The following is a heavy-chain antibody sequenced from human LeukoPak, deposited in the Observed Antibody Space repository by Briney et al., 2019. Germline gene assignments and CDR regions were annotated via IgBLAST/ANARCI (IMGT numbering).Heavy chain of an antibody. V-gene: IGHV1-2*02. CDR3: ARYYYGSGSDY. J-gene: IGHJ4*02. CDR2: INPNSGGT. CDR1: GYTFIGYY. D-gene: IGHD3-10*01. Sequence: ASVKVSCKAPGYTFIGYYMHWVRQAPGQGLEWMGWINPNSGGTNYAQRFQGRVTMTRDTSISTAYMELSRLRSDDTAVYYCARYYYGSGSDYWGQGTLVTVSS.